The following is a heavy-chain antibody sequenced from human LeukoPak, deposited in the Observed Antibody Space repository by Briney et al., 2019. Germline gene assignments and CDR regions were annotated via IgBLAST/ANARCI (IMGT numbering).Heavy chain of an antibody. Sequence: PGGSLRLSCAASEFIFSCYAMSWVRQAPGKGREWISRISGSGAGTYYSDSVRGRFTISRDNSKNTLYLQMNSLRAEDTAVYYCARRCGSGGSCHSFDYWGQGTLVTVSS. D-gene: IGHD2-15*01. CDR2: ISGSGAGT. V-gene: IGHV3-23*01. CDR1: EFIFSCYA. J-gene: IGHJ4*02. CDR3: ARRCGSGGSCHSFDY.